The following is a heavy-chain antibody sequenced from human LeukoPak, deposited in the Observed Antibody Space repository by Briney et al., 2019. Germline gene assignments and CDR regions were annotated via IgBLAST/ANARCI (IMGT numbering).Heavy chain of an antibody. V-gene: IGHV4-59*01. CDR2: IYYSGST. CDR1: GGSFSGYY. Sequence: SETLSLTCAVYGGSFSGYYWSWIRQPPGKGLEWIGYIYYSGSTNYNPSLKSRVTISVDTSKNQFSLKLSSVTAADTAVYYCARMIAAAGTEYFDLWGRGTLVTVSS. D-gene: IGHD6-13*01. J-gene: IGHJ2*01. CDR3: ARMIAAAGTEYFDL.